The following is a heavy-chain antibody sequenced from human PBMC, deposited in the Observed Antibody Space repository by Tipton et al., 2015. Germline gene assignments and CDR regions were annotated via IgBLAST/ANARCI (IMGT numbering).Heavy chain of an antibody. V-gene: IGHV4-61*01. J-gene: IGHJ4*02. CDR2: IYYGGST. Sequence: TLSLTCTVSGGSVSGGSYYWSWIRQPPGRGLEWIGYIYYGGSTNYNPSLKSRVTISVDTSKNQFSLKLSSVTAADTAVYYCARLGRWLEVDSWGQGTLVTVSS. CDR1: GGSVSGGSYY. CDR3: ARLGRWLEVDS. D-gene: IGHD5-24*01.